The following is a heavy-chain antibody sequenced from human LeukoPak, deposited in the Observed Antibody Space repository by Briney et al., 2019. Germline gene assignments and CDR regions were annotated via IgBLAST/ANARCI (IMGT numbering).Heavy chain of an antibody. J-gene: IGHJ4*02. CDR1: GGTFSSYA. Sequence: PGASVKVSCKASGGTFSSYAISWVRQAPGQGLEWMGGIIPIFGTANYAQKFQGRVTITRDTSASTAYMELSSLRSEDTAVYYCARARGHSSGWRGFDYWGQGTLVTVSS. CDR2: IIPIFGTA. V-gene: IGHV1-69*05. D-gene: IGHD6-19*01. CDR3: ARARGHSSGWRGFDY.